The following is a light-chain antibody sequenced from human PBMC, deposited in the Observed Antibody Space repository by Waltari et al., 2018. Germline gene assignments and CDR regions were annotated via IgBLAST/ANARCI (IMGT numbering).Light chain of an antibody. Sequence: DIVMTQSPDSLAVSLGERATINCKSSQSVLYSSNNKNYLAWYQQKPGQPPKLFIYLASTRESWVPDRFSGSGSGTDFTLTISSLQAEDVAVYYCQQYYTTPPTFGQGTRLEIK. V-gene: IGKV4-1*01. CDR3: QQYYTTPPT. CDR2: LAS. CDR1: QSVLYSSNNKNY. J-gene: IGKJ5*01.